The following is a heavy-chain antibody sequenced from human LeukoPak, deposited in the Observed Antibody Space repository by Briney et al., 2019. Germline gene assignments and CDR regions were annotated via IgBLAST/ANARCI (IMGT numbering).Heavy chain of an antibody. Sequence: SETLSLTCTVSGGSISSYYWSWIRQPPGKGLEWIGYIYYSGSTNYNPSLKSRVTISVDTSKNQFSLKLSSVTAADTAVYYCAGSYDYVSGSYHYWGQGTLVTVSS. CDR2: IYYSGST. J-gene: IGHJ4*02. CDR1: GGSISSYY. V-gene: IGHV4-59*01. CDR3: AGSYDYVSGSYHY. D-gene: IGHD3-16*02.